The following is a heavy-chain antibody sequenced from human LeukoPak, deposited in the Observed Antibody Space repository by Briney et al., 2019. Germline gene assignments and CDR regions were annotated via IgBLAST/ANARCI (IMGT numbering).Heavy chain of an antibody. CDR3: ARERVNWNFRFYYFDY. V-gene: IGHV6-1*01. D-gene: IGHD1-1*01. CDR2: TYYRSHWVY. J-gene: IGHJ4*02. Sequence: SQTLSLTCAISGDSVSSNNAAWNWIRQSPSRGLEWLGRTYYRSHWVYDYAGSVKGRITINPDTSKNQFSLQLNSVTPEDTAVYYCARERVNWNFRFYYFDYWGQGTLVTVSS. CDR1: GDSVSSNNAA.